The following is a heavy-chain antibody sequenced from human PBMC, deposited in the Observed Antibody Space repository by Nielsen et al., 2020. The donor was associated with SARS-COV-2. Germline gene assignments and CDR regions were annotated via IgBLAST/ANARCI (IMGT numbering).Heavy chain of an antibody. J-gene: IGHJ4*02. CDR1: GYTFTSYG. CDR3: ARKGSGSYSPGYFDY. V-gene: IGHV1-69*13. D-gene: IGHD3-10*01. CDR2: IIPIFGTA. Sequence: SVKVSCKASGYTFTSYGISWVRQAPGQGLEWMGGIIPIFGTANYAQKFQGRVTITADESTSTAYMELSSLRSEDTAVYYCARKGSGSYSPGYFDYWGQGTLVTVS.